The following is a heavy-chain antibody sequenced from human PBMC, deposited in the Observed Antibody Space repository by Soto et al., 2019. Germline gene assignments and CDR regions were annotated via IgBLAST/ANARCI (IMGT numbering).Heavy chain of an antibody. V-gene: IGHV1-46*01. CDR3: ARVKGITIFGVVNPLDV. CDR2: INPSGGST. D-gene: IGHD3-3*01. Sequence: ASVKVSCKASGYTFTSYYMHWVRQAPGQGLEWMGIINPSGGSTSYAQRFQGRVTMTRDTSTSTVYMELSSLRPEDTAVYYCARVKGITIFGVVNPLDVWGQGTTVTVSS. J-gene: IGHJ6*02. CDR1: GYTFTSYY.